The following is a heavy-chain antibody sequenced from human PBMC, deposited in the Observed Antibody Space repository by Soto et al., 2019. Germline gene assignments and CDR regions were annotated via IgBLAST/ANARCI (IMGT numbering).Heavy chain of an antibody. V-gene: IGHV3-21*01. CDR1: GFTFSSYS. J-gene: IGHJ4*02. Sequence: PGGSLRLSCAASGFTFSSYSMNWVRQAPGKGLEWVSSISSSSSYIYYADSGKGRCTISRDNTKNSLYLQMNSLRAADTAVYYCARDPSDYYDSSGYSKGPFAYWGQGTLVTVSS. CDR2: ISSSSSYI. CDR3: ARDPSDYYDSSGYSKGPFAY. D-gene: IGHD3-22*01.